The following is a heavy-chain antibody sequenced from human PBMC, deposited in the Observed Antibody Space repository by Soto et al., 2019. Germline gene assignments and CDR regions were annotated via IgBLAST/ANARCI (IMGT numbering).Heavy chain of an antibody. CDR3: ASRYSSGWYLYYYYGMDV. V-gene: IGHV3-48*03. Sequence: EVQLVESGGGLVQPGGSLRLSCAASGFTFSSYEMNWVRQAPGKGLEWVSYISSSGSTIYYADSVKGRFTISRDNAKNSLYLQMNSLRAEDTAVYYCASRYSSGWYLYYYYGMDVWGQGTTVTVSS. CDR2: ISSSGSTI. CDR1: GFTFSSYE. J-gene: IGHJ6*02. D-gene: IGHD6-19*01.